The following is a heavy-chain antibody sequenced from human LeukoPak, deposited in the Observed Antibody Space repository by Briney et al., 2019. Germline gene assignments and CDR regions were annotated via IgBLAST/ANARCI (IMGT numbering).Heavy chain of an antibody. Sequence: GGSLRLSCVVSGFTFSSYYMSWVRHAPGKGLEWVANIKQDGSEQNYGDSVKGRFTISRDNSKKSLFLQMDSLRVEDTATYYCVRGSPSYCTTTNCANFDYWGQGTLVTVSS. CDR2: IKQDGSEQ. V-gene: IGHV3-7*01. CDR3: VRGSPSYCTTTNCANFDY. D-gene: IGHD2-2*01. J-gene: IGHJ4*02. CDR1: GFTFSSYY.